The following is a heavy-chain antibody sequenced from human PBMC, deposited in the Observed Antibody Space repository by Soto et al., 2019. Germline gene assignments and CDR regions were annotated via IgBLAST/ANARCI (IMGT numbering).Heavy chain of an antibody. CDR3: ASGPSRWYPYCFDA. J-gene: IGHJ4*02. CDR2: IIPYYNTL. CDR1: EGTFNSYA. V-gene: IGHV1-69*01. Sequence: QAQVVQSGAEVRKPGSSVKLSCKASEGTFNSYAIAWVRQAPGQGLEWMGGIIPYYNTLNYAQKLQDRVTITADDSTNTVYMELSSLRSDDTAVYFCASGPSRWYPYCFDAWAQGTLVTVSS. D-gene: IGHD6-13*01.